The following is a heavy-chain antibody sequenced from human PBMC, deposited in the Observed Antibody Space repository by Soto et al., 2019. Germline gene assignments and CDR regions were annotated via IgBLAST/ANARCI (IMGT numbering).Heavy chain of an antibody. D-gene: IGHD2-21*02. V-gene: IGHV4-4*02. CDR2: IHHSGRT. CDR1: GDSISSDKW. Sequence: QVQLQESGPGLVKPSGTLSLTCAVSGDSISSDKWWSWVRQPPGKGLEWIGEIHHSGRTNYNPSLKSRVTILVEKSKNQVSLGLSSMTAADTAVYYCARGGAWQFDYWGQGTLVTVSS. J-gene: IGHJ4*02. CDR3: ARGGAWQFDY.